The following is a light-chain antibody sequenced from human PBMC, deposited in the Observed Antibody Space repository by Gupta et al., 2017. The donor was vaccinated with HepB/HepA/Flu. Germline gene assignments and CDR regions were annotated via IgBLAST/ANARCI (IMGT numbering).Light chain of an antibody. CDR1: SRDVGGYNY. CDR3: NSYAGSNIV. Sequence: SALTQPPSASGSPGPSVTISCTGTSRDVGGYNYVSWYQQHPGNAPKCRIYEVSKRTSGVPDRFSGSKSATKAYLTVSGLQAEDDDYDYCNSYAGSNIVFGTGTKLTVL. CDR2: EVS. V-gene: IGLV2-8*01. J-gene: IGLJ1*01.